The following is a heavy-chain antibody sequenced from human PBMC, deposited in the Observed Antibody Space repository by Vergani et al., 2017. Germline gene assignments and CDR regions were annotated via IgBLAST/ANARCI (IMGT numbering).Heavy chain of an antibody. V-gene: IGHV3-15*01. Sequence: EVQVVESGGGLLKPGDRLRLSCTVSGLNFNEAWMTWVRQAPGKGLEWLGRILSKKDGGTADYSPHVRCAINISRDDSKNTIYLDINSLRTEDTGIYYCSTYNVGASFSWGPGTLVTVSS. D-gene: IGHD5-24*01. CDR2: ILSKKDGGTA. CDR1: GLNFNEAW. CDR3: STYNVGASFS. J-gene: IGHJ4*02.